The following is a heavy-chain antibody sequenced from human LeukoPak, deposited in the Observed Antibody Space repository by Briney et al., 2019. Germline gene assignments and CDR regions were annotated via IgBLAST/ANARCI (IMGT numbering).Heavy chain of an antibody. CDR1: GFTVSSYA. CDR2: IGGGGAL. D-gene: IGHD3-16*01. CDR3: ARRRYDWGGDFAN. Sequence: GGSLRLSCAASGFTVSSYAMGWVRQAPGKGLEWVTAIGGGGALYYADSVKGRFSISRDISKNTLLLQMNSLRAEDTAVYYCARRRYDWGGDFANWGQGTLVTVSS. J-gene: IGHJ4*02. V-gene: IGHV3-23*01.